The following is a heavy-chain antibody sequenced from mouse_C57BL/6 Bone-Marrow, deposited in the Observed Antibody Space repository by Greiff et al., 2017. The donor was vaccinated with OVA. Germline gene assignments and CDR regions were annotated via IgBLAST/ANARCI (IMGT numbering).Heavy chain of an antibody. Sequence: QVQLQQPGAELVKPGASVKLSCKASGYTFTSYWITWVKQRPGHGLEWIGDIYPGSGSTNYNEKFKSKATLTVDTSSSTAYMQLSSLTSEDSAVYYCAREEGYYLFWYAMDYWGQGTSVTVSS. CDR3: AREEGYYLFWYAMDY. CDR2: IYPGSGST. D-gene: IGHD2-3*01. V-gene: IGHV1-55*01. CDR1: GYTFTSYW. J-gene: IGHJ4*01.